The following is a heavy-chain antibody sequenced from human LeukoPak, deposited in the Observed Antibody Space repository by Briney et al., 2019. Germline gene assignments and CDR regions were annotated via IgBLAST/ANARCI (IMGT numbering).Heavy chain of an antibody. V-gene: IGHV1-18*01. CDR3: ARDLNSSGYYLRRDY. J-gene: IGHJ4*02. D-gene: IGHD3-22*01. CDR2: ISAYNGNT. CDR1: GYTFTSYG. Sequence: GASVKVSCKASGYTFTSYGISWVRQAPGQGPEWMGWISAYNGNTNYAQKLQGRVTMTTDTSTSTAYMELRSLRSDDTAVYYCARDLNSSGYYLRRDYWGQGTLVTVSS.